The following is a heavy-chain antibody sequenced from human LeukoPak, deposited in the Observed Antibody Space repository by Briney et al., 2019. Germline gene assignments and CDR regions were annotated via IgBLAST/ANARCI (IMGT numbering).Heavy chain of an antibody. D-gene: IGHD5-18*01. Sequence: ASVKVSCKASGYRFSYFGVSWVRQAPGQGREWMGWISAYNGKTNLAQEFQGRGSMTADTSTSTAYMELRSLRSYDTAVFYCTTHLALDTSIIFFDFWGQGTLVTVSS. V-gene: IGHV1-18*01. CDR1: GYRFSYFG. J-gene: IGHJ4*02. CDR3: TTHLALDTSIIFFDF. CDR2: ISAYNGKT.